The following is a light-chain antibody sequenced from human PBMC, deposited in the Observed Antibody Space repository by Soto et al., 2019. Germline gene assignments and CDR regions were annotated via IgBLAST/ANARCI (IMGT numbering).Light chain of an antibody. Sequence: QSVLTQPPSVSEAPRQRVTISCSGSSSNIGNNAVNWYQQLPGKAPKLLIYYDDLLPSGVSDRFSGSKSGTSASLAISGLQSEDEADYYCAEWDDSLNCQVFGTGTKVTVL. CDR2: YDD. V-gene: IGLV1-36*01. J-gene: IGLJ1*01. CDR1: SSNIGNNA. CDR3: AEWDDSLNCQV.